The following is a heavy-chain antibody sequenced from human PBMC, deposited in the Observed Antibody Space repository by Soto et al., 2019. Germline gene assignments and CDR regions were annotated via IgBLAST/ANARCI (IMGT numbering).Heavy chain of an antibody. J-gene: IGHJ4*02. CDR2: IYYSGST. D-gene: IGHD2-2*01. Sequence: PSETLSLTCTVSGGSISSYYWSWIRQPPGKGLEWIGYIYYSGSTNYNPSLKSRVTISVDTSKNQFSLKLSSVTAADTAVYYCAMAGGYCSSTSCPLDYWGQGTLVTVS. V-gene: IGHV4-59*01. CDR1: GGSISSYY. CDR3: AMAGGYCSSTSCPLDY.